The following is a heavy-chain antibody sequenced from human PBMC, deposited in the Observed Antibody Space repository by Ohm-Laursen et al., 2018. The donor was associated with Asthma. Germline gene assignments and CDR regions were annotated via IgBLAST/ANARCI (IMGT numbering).Heavy chain of an antibody. CDR1: GFTFRSYG. D-gene: IGHD5-18*01. J-gene: IGHJ6*02. CDR2: ISYDGSNK. Sequence: RSLRLSCAASGFTFRSYGMHWVRQAPGKGLEWVSVISYDGSNKYYADSVKGRFTISRDNSKNTLYLQMNSLRAEDTAVYYCAKDLYSYAKRREYYYYGMDVWGQGTTVTVSS. CDR3: AKDLYSYAKRREYYYYGMDV. V-gene: IGHV3-30*18.